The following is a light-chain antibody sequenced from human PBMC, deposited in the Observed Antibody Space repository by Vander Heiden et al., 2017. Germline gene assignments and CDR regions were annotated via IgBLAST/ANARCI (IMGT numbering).Light chain of an antibody. CDR3: QQRSNGPPYT. CDR1: QSVRNY. Sequence: IVLTQSPATLSLSPGERATLSCRASQSVRNYLAWYQQKPGQAPRLLIYDASNRATGIPARFSGSGSGTDFTLTISSLEPEDFAVYYCQQRSNGPPYTFGQGTKLEIK. J-gene: IGKJ2*01. CDR2: DAS. V-gene: IGKV3-11*01.